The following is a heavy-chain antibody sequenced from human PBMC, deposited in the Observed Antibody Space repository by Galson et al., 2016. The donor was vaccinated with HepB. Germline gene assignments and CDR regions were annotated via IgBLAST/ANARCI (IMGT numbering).Heavy chain of an antibody. D-gene: IGHD6-13*01. V-gene: IGHV3-33*01. Sequence: SLRLSCAASRFTFSNSGMHWVRQAPGKWLEWVAVIWYDGSTQYYGDSVKGRFTISRDNSKNVLYLQMNSLRVEDTAVYYCARAFGAAGAIDYWGQGTLVTVSS. CDR3: ARAFGAAGAIDY. CDR2: IWYDGSTQ. CDR1: RFTFSNSG. J-gene: IGHJ4*02.